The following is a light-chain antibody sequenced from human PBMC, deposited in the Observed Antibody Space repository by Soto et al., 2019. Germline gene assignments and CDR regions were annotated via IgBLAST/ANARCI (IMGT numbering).Light chain of an antibody. V-gene: IGKV3-20*01. Sequence: EIVLTQSPGTLSLSPGERATLSCRASQSVSSSYLAWYQQRPGQAPRLLIFGASYRATGIPDRFSGSGSGTDFTLSISRLEPEDFAVYYGQHYSNSPPEFTFGPGTKVY. J-gene: IGKJ3*01. CDR3: QHYSNSPPEFT. CDR1: QSVSSSY. CDR2: GAS.